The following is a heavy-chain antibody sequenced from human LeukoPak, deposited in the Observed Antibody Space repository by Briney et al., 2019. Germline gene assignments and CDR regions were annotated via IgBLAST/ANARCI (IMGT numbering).Heavy chain of an antibody. CDR1: GFTFSSYW. V-gene: IGHV3-74*01. CDR2: INSDGSST. Sequence: GGSLRLSCAASGFTFSSYWMHWVRQAPGKGPVWVSRINSDGSSTSYADSVKGRFTISRDNAKNTLYLQMNSLRAEDTAVYYCASGYSAYDPFDYWGQGTLVTVSS. J-gene: IGHJ4*02. CDR3: ASGYSAYDPFDY. D-gene: IGHD5-12*01.